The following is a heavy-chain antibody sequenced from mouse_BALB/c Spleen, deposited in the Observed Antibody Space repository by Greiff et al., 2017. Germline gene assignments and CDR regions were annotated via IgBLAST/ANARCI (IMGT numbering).Heavy chain of an antibody. D-gene: IGHD1-2*01. Sequence: EVQLVESGGGLVKPGGSLKLSCAASGFTFSDYYMYWVRQTPEKRLEWVATISDGGSYTYYPDSVKGRFTISRDNAKNNLYLQMSSLKSEDTAMYYCARDNSVLRLGYAMDYWGQGTSVTVSS. CDR2: ISDGGSYT. CDR1: GFTFSDYY. CDR3: ARDNSVLRLGYAMDY. V-gene: IGHV5-4*02. J-gene: IGHJ4*01.